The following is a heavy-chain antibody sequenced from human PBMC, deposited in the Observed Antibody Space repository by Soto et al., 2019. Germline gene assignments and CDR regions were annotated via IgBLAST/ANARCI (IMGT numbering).Heavy chain of an antibody. CDR2: INAGNGNT. CDR1: GYTFTSYA. CDR3: ARSGDGVPVGTYYDFWSGYYTPKNDYYYYGMDV. Sequence: ASVKVSCKASGYTFTSYAMHWVRQAPGQRLEWMGWINAGNGNTKYSQKFQGRVTITRDTSASTAYMELSSLRSEDTAVYYCARSGDGVPVGTYYDFWSGYYTPKNDYYYYGMDVWGQGTTVTVSS. D-gene: IGHD3-3*01. J-gene: IGHJ6*02. V-gene: IGHV1-3*01.